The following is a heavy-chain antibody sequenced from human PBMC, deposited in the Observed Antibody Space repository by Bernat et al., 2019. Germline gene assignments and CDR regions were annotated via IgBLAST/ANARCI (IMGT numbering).Heavy chain of an antibody. Sequence: QVQLVESGGGVVQPGRSLRLSCAASGFTFSSYGMHWVRQAPGKGLEWVAVIWYDGSNKYYADSVKGRFTISRDNSKNTLYLQMNSLRAEDTAVYYCARDQRLWSAMDYWYQVTLVTVSS. CDR2: IWYDGSNK. J-gene: IGHJ4*02. CDR3: ARDQRLWSAMDY. D-gene: IGHD2-2*01. CDR1: GFTFSSYG. V-gene: IGHV3-33*01.